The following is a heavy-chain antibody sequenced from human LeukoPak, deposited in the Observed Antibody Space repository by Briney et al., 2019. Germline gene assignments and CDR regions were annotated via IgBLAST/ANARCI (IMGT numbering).Heavy chain of an antibody. CDR2: IYTSGST. D-gene: IGHD6-19*01. V-gene: IGHV4-61*02. J-gene: IGHJ3*02. CDR3: ARDSGSGWFYEAFDI. CDR1: GGSVSSGTYY. Sequence: PSETLSLTCTVSGGSVSSGTYYWSWIRQPAGKGLEWIGRIYTSGSTYYNPSLKSRITISIDTSKNQFSLKLSSVTAADTAVYYCARDSGSGWFYEAFDIWGQGTIVIVSS.